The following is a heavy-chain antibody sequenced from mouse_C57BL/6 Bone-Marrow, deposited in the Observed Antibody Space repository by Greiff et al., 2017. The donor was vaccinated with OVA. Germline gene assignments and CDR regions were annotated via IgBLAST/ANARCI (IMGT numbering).Heavy chain of an antibody. CDR2: IHPNSGST. J-gene: IGHJ1*03. V-gene: IGHV1-64*01. CDR1: GYTFTSYW. Sequence: QVQLQQSGAELVKPGASVKLSCKASGYTFTSYWMHWVKQRPGQGLEWIGMIHPNSGSTNYNEKFKSKATLTVDKSSSTAYMQLSSLTSEDSAVYYCAGETYWYFDVWGTGTTVTVSS. CDR3: AGETYWYFDV.